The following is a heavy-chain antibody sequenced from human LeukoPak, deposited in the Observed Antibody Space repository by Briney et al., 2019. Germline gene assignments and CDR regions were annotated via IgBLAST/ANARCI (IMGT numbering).Heavy chain of an antibody. CDR2: ISYDGRDK. CDR3: ARGRGSSNYYFDY. Sequence: PGGSLRLSCAASGFTFSNYALHWVRQAPGKGLEWVALISYDGRDKWYADSVKGRFTISRDNSKNTLSLHMNSLRPEDTAMYYCARGRGSSNYYFDYWGQGTLVTVSS. J-gene: IGHJ4*02. CDR1: GFTFSNYA. V-gene: IGHV3-30*01. D-gene: IGHD4-11*01.